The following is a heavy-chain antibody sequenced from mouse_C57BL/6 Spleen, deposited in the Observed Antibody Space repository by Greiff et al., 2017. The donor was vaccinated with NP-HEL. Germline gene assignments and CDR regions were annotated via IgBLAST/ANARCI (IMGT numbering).Heavy chain of an antibody. Sequence: QVQLKESGPELVKPGASVKISCKASGYAFSSSWMNWVKQRPGKGLEWIGRIYPGDGDTNYNGKFKGKATLTADKSSSTAYMQLSSLTSEDSAVYFCAREDYGYLFDYWGQGTTLTVSS. CDR1: GYAFSSSW. J-gene: IGHJ2*01. CDR3: AREDYGYLFDY. CDR2: IYPGDGDT. D-gene: IGHD2-2*01. V-gene: IGHV1-82*01.